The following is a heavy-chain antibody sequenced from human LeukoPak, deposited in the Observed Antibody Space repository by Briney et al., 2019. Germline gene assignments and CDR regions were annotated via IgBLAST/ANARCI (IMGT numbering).Heavy chain of an antibody. J-gene: IGHJ4*02. CDR1: GFTFSDYY. D-gene: IGHD1-26*01. CDR2: ISHRVSDV. CDR3: ARGGIVGATSNFDY. V-gene: IGHV3-11*01. Sequence: GGSLRLSCAASGFTFSDYYMSWIRQAPGKGLEWVSYISHRVSDVQYADSVKGRFTISRDNARNSLYLQMNGLRAEDTAVYYCARGGIVGATSNFDYWGQGTLVTVSS.